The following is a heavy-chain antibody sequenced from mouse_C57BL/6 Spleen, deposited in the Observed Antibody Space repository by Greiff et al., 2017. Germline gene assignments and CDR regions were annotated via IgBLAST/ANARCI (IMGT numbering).Heavy chain of an antibody. CDR2: IDPSDSYT. J-gene: IGHJ2*01. Sequence: QVQLQQSGAELVMPGASVKLSCKASGYTFTSYWMHWVKQRPGQGLEWIGEIDPSDSYTNYNQKFKGKSTLTVDKSSSTAYMQLSSLTSEDSAVYYCAIRVLLRSVAGSYFDYWGQGTTLTVSS. CDR1: GYTFTSYW. V-gene: IGHV1-69*01. CDR3: AIRVLLRSVAGSYFDY. D-gene: IGHD1-1*01.